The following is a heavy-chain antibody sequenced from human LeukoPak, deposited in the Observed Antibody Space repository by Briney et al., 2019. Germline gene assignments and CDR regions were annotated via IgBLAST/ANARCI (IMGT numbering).Heavy chain of an antibody. CDR1: GFTFEDYT. V-gene: IGHV3-43*01. D-gene: IGHD3-3*01. J-gene: IGHJ4*02. Sequence: PGGTLRLSCAASGFTFEDYTMHWVRQAPGKGLEWVARISWEGGSTLYADSVKGRFTISRDNTKNSLYLKINSLTTADTALSYCAKHLGRNTLFGVDSDYWGQGTLVTVSS. CDR3: AKHLGRNTLFGVDSDY. CDR2: ISWEGGST.